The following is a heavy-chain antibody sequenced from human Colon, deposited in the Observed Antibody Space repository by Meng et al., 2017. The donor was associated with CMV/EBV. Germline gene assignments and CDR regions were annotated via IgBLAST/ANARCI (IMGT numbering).Heavy chain of an antibody. CDR3: ARANDFGRTGSPYYFDS. Sequence: SVNGGIYAWNWIRQPPGKGLEWIGYIYLSGHTHYNPSLKSRVTLSLDTANDRFSLNLTSVTAADTAIYYCARANDFGRTGSPYYFDSWGHGALVTVSS. CDR2: IYLSGHT. D-gene: IGHD4/OR15-4a*01. CDR1: SVNGGIYA. V-gene: IGHV4-30-2*01. J-gene: IGHJ4*01.